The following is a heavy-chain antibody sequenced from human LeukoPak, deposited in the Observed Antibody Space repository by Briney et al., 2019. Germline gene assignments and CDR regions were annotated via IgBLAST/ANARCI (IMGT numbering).Heavy chain of an antibody. CDR1: GFTFSNAW. CDR3: ARDRYDFAFDY. J-gene: IGHJ4*02. V-gene: IGHV3-7*01. CDR2: IKQDGSEK. D-gene: IGHD3-3*01. Sequence: GGSLRLSCAASGFTFSNAWMSWVRQAPGKGLEWVANIKQDGSEKYYVDSVKGRFTISRDNAKNSLYLQMNSLRAEDTAVYYCARDRYDFAFDYWGQGTLVTVTS.